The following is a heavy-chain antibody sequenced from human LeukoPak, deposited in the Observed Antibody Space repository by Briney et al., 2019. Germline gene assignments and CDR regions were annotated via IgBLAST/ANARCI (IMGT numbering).Heavy chain of an antibody. V-gene: IGHV1-8*01. J-gene: IGHJ4*02. CDR2: MNPNSGNT. CDR3: ARVTYYEILTGYYKGGDFDY. Sequence: ASVKVSCKASGFTFTRYDINWVRQATGQGLEWMGWMNPNSGNTGYAQKFQGRVTMTRDPSTSTAYMELSSLRSEDTAVYYCARVTYYEILTGYYKGGDFDYWGQGTLVTVS. D-gene: IGHD3-9*01. CDR1: GFTFTRYD.